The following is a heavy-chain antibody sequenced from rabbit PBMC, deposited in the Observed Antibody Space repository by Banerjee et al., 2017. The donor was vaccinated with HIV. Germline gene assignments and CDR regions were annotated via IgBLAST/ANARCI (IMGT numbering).Heavy chain of an antibody. V-gene: IGHV1S45*01. CDR3: ARDPVYNGATAHAYDL. CDR1: GSDISSNA. D-gene: IGHD6-1*01. Sequence: QEQLEESGGDLVKPEGSLTLTCTASGSDISSNAMCWVRQAPGKGLELIACICSSNGDKWYASWVNGRFTISKTSSTTVTLQMTSLTVADTATYFCARDPVYNGATAHAYDLWGPGTLVTVS. CDR2: ICSSNGDK. J-gene: IGHJ4*01.